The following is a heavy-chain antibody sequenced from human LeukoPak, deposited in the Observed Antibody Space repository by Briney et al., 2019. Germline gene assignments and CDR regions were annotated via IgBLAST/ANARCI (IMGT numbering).Heavy chain of an antibody. CDR2: IHHDGST. CDR1: GGSFSGYY. CDR3: ARGPYYYDSSGYHY. Sequence: SETLSLTCAVHGGSFSGYYWSWIRQPPGKGLELIGEIHHDGSTNYNPSLKSRVTISVDTSKNQFSLKLSSVTAADTTVYYCARGPYYYDSSGYHYWGQGTLVTVSS. D-gene: IGHD3-22*01. V-gene: IGHV4-34*01. J-gene: IGHJ4*02.